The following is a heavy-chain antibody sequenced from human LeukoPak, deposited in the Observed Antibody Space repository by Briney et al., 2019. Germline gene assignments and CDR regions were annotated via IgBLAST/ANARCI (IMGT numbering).Heavy chain of an antibody. Sequence: PGRSLRLSCAASGFTFSNYGMHWVRQAPGKGLEWVAVIWYDGSDKYYVDSVKGRFTISRDNSKNTLYLQMNSLRAEDTAVYYCARHTTTGRAYFFDYWGQGTLVTVSS. CDR3: ARHTTTGRAYFFDY. CDR2: IWYDGSDK. D-gene: IGHD1-1*01. J-gene: IGHJ4*02. V-gene: IGHV3-33*01. CDR1: GFTFSNYG.